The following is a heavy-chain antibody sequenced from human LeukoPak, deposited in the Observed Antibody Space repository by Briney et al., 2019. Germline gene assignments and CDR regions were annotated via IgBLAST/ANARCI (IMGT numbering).Heavy chain of an antibody. CDR1: GFTFSNYW. V-gene: IGHV3-7*05. J-gene: IGHJ6*02. D-gene: IGHD6-13*01. Sequence: PGGSLRLSCSASGFTFSNYWMSWVRQTPEKGLEWVANIKQDGSETVYVDSVKGRFTISRDNAQTSLYLQMSSLRAEDTAVYYCARDPYSSSWSYGMDVWGQGTTVTVS. CDR2: IKQDGSET. CDR3: ARDPYSSSWSYGMDV.